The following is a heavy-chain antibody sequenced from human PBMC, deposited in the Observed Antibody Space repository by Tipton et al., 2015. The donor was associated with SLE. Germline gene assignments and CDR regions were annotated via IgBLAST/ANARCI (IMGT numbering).Heavy chain of an antibody. Sequence: TLSLTCTVSGASINSGTYYWNWSRHPAGKGLEWIGRIYTSGATNYSPSVESRVTISLDRSKNQFSLRLSSVTAADTAVYYCARGPLPYGSGSYFDDWGQGTLVTVSS. J-gene: IGHJ4*02. CDR3: ARGPLPYGSGSYFDD. V-gene: IGHV4-61*02. CDR1: GASINSGTYY. CDR2: IYTSGAT. D-gene: IGHD3-10*01.